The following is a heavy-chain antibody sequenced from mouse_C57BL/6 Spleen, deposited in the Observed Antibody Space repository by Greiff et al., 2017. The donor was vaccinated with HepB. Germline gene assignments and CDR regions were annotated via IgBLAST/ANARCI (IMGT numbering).Heavy chain of an antibody. CDR1: GYTFTDYE. V-gene: IGHV1-15*01. Sequence: QVQLQQSGAELVRPGASVTLSCKASGYTFTDYEMHWVKQTPVHGLEWIGAIDPETGGTAYNQKFKGKAILTADKSSSTAYMELRSLTSEDSAVYYCTRWGYGRPFDYWGQGTTLTVSS. D-gene: IGHD1-1*01. CDR2: IDPETGGT. J-gene: IGHJ2*01. CDR3: TRWGYGRPFDY.